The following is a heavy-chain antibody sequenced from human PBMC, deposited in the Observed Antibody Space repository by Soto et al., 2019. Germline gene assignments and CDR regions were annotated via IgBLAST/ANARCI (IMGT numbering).Heavy chain of an antibody. CDR3: ARYIDDFCSGYPGRFDY. J-gene: IGHJ4*02. CDR1: GGTFSSYA. D-gene: IGHD3-3*01. V-gene: IGHV1-69*13. Sequence: GASVKVCCKASGGTFSSYAISWVRQAPGQGLEWMGGIIPIFGTANYAQKYQGRVTITADESTSTAYMELSILRSEDTAVYYCARYIDDFCSGYPGRFDYWGQGTLVTGSS. CDR2: IIPIFGTA.